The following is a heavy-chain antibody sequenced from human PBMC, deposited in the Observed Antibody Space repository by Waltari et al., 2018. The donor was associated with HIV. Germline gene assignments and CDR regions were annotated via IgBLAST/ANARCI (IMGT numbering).Heavy chain of an antibody. Sequence: QVQLQESGPGLVKPSEHLSLTCTVSGYSISSVYYWGWIRPPPGKGMEWIGSMYHSGSTYYNPSLKSRVTMSVDTSKNQFSLKLSSVTAADTAVYYCARRSGEYWYFDLWGRGTLVTVSS. V-gene: IGHV4-38-2*02. J-gene: IGHJ2*01. CDR1: GYSISSVYY. D-gene: IGHD7-27*01. CDR2: MYHSGST. CDR3: ARRSGEYWYFDL.